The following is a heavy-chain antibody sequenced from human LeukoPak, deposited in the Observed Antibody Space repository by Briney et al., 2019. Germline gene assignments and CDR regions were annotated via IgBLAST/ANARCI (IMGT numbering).Heavy chain of an antibody. CDR3: AKDGSGSYSDGMDA. V-gene: IGHV3-66*01. Sequence: GGSLRLSCAASGFTVSSNYMSWVRQAPGKGLEWVSVIYSGGSTYYADSVKGRFTISRDNSKNTLYLQMNSLRAEDTAVYYCAKDGSGSYSDGMDAWGQGTTVTVSS. D-gene: IGHD3-10*01. CDR1: GFTVSSNY. CDR2: IYSGGST. J-gene: IGHJ6*02.